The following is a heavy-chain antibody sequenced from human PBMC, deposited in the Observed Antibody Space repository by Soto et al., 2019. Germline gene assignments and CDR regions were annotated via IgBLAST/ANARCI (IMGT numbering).Heavy chain of an antibody. Sequence: GGSLRLSCAASGFTFSSYAMSWVRQAPGKGLEWVSAISGSGGSTYYADSVKGRFTISRDNSKNTLYLQMNSLRAEDTAVYYCAKGKGWYYYYGMDVWGQGTTVTVPS. CDR1: GFTFSSYA. J-gene: IGHJ6*02. CDR2: ISGSGGST. V-gene: IGHV3-23*01. CDR3: AKGKGWYYYYGMDV.